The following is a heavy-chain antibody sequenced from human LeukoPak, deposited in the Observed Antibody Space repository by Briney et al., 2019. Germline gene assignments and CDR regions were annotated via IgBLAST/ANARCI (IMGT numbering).Heavy chain of an antibody. J-gene: IGHJ4*02. V-gene: IGHV4-4*02. CDR1: GGSISSSDW. CDR2: VYYTGGT. CDR3: ARHGGTRITLIEVYYFDS. D-gene: IGHD4-11*01. Sequence: PSGTLSLTCAVSGGSISSSDWWDWVRQPPEKGLEWIGSVYYTGGTNYSPSLKSRVTMSVDTSKNQFSLMLSSVTAADTAVYYCARHGGTRITLIEVYYFDSWGQGTLVTVSS.